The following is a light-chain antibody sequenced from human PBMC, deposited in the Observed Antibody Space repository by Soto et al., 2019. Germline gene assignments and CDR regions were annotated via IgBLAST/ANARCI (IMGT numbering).Light chain of an antibody. CDR2: HVG. J-gene: IGLJ1*01. CDR3: AAWDGSLKGYV. CDR1: GTDVGQYNY. Sequence: QSVLTQPPSASGSPGQSVTISCTGAGTDVGQYNYVSWYQQHPGKAPKLLIHHVGRRPSGVPARFSGSKSGTSASLAISGLQSEDEADYYCAAWDGSLKGYVFGTGTKVTVL. V-gene: IGLV2-8*01.